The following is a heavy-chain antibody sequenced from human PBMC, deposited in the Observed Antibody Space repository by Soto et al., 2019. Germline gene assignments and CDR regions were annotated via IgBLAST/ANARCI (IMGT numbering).Heavy chain of an antibody. D-gene: IGHD3-10*01. Sequence: QVQLVQSGAEVKKPGASVKVSCKASGYAFTTYFMHWVRQAPGQGLEWLGIINPSGGRTTYAQNFEGRVTMTRDTSTSTGYMERSLGYEDTAVYYCARDGCITATCAGGGNWFDPWGQGTPVTVSS. CDR2: INPSGGRT. CDR1: GYAFTTYF. CDR3: ARDGCITATCAGGGNWFDP. J-gene: IGHJ5*02. V-gene: IGHV1-46*01.